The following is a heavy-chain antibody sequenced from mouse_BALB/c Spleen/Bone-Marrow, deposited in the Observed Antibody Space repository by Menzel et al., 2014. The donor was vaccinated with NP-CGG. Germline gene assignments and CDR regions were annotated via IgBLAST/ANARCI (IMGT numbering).Heavy chain of an antibody. V-gene: IGHV14-3*02. D-gene: IGHD1-1*01. CDR3: ARYYYGSSYFDY. Sequence: VQLKHSGAELVKPGASVKLSCTASGFNIKDTYMHWVKQRPEQGLEWTGRIDPANGNTKYDPKFQGKATITADTSSNTVYLQLSSLTSEDTAVYYCARYYYGSSYFDYWGQGTTLTVSS. J-gene: IGHJ2*01. CDR1: GFNIKDTY. CDR2: IDPANGNT.